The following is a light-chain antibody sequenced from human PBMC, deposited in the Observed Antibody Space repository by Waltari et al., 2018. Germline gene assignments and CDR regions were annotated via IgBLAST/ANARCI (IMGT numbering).Light chain of an antibody. J-gene: IGKJ1*01. CDR1: HSVTSY. Sequence: DIQMTQSPSTLSASVGDRFTIPCRASHSVTSYLAWYQQKPGKAPKVLIWDVSSLERGVPSRFSGSGSGTEFTLTISSLQTDDFATYYCQQYDRYSAWTFGQGTKVEIK. V-gene: IGKV1-5*01. CDR2: DVS. CDR3: QQYDRYSAWT.